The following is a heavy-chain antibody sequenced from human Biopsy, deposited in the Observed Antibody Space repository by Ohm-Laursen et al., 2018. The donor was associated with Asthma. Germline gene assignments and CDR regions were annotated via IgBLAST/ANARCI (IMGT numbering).Heavy chain of an antibody. Sequence: SLRLSCPAARFTFSHYNMNWVRQAPGKGLEWVSCITDTSRYIKYADSVKGRFTISRDNAKNSLYLQMNSLRAEDTAVYYCARDGPELPTELDYWGPGTLVTVSS. V-gene: IGHV3-11*06. CDR1: RFTFSHYN. CDR3: ARDGPELPTELDY. J-gene: IGHJ4*02. CDR2: ITDTSRYI. D-gene: IGHD1-14*01.